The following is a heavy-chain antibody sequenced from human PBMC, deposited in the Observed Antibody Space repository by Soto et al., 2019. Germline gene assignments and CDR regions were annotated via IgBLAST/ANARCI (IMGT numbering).Heavy chain of an antibody. V-gene: IGHV1-3*01. CDR2: INAGNGNT. J-gene: IGHJ3*02. D-gene: IGHD3-10*01. CDR3: AREEGISGSGSYYAFDI. CDR1: GYTFTSYA. Sequence: ASVKVSCKASGYTFTSYAMHWVRQAPGQRLEWMGWINAGNGNTKYSQKFQGRVTITRDTSASTAYMELSSLRSEDTAVYYCAREEGISGSGSYYAFDIWGQGTMVTVSS.